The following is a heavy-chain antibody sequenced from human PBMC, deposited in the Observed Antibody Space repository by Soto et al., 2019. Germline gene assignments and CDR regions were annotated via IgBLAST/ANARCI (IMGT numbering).Heavy chain of an antibody. J-gene: IGHJ3*02. Sequence: ASVKVSCKASGYTFTSYYMHWVRQAPGQGLEWMGIINPSGGSTSYAQKFQGRVTMTRDTSTSTAYMELSSLRSEDTAVYFSARVGASFDSSGYLPLRGAFDIWG. D-gene: IGHD3-22*01. V-gene: IGHV1-46*01. CDR2: INPSGGST. CDR3: ARVGASFDSSGYLPLRGAFDI. CDR1: GYTFTSYY.